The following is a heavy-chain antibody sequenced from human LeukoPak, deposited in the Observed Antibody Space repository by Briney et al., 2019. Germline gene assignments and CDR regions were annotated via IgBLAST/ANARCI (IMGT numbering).Heavy chain of an antibody. J-gene: IGHJ4*02. CDR3: TRGSSGRRDN. CDR2: MNHNSGNT. V-gene: IGHV1-8*01. Sequence: ASVKLSCKASGYTFTSCAINWVRQATGQALECLGWMNHNSGNTGYGQSFQSRITITRDISIGTAYMELSNLTSEDTAIYYCTRGSSGRRDNWGQGTLVTVSA. CDR1: GYTFTSCA. D-gene: IGHD6-19*01.